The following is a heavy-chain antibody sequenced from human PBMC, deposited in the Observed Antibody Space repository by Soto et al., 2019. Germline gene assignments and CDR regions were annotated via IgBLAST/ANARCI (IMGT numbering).Heavy chain of an antibody. D-gene: IGHD6-13*01. V-gene: IGHV4-31*03. CDR3: ARGGVAAAGKYWSVERPKRVYYGMDV. CDR1: GGSISSGGYY. Sequence: PSETLSLTCTVSGGSISSGGYYWSWIRQHPGKGLEWIGYIYYSGSTYYNPSLKSRVTISVDTSKNQFSLKLSSVTAADTAVYYCARGGVAAAGKYWSVERPKRVYYGMDVWGQGTTVTVSS. J-gene: IGHJ6*02. CDR2: IYYSGST.